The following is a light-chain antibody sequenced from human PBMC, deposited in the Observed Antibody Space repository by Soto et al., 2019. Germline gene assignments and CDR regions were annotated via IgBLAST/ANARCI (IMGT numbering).Light chain of an antibody. CDR3: QQYCRSPPEFT. CDR2: GAS. CDR1: QTISSNY. Sequence: EIVLTQSPGTLSLSAGVRATLSCRASQTISSNYLAWYQQKPGQAPRLLIFGASYRATGMPDRFSGSGSGTDLTLTICRLEPEDFAVYYCQQYCRSPPEFTFGPGTKADIK. V-gene: IGKV3-20*01. J-gene: IGKJ3*01.